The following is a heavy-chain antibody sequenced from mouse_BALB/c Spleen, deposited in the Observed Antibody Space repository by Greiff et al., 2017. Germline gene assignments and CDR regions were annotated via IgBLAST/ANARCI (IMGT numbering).Heavy chain of an antibody. Sequence: VQLQQSGAELVKPGASVKLSCTASGFNIKDTYMHWVKQRPEQGLEWIGRIDPANGNTKYDPKFQGKATITADTSSNTAYLQLSSLTSEDTAVYYCARENYYGSEGFAYWGQGTLVTVSA. CDR2: IDPANGNT. CDR1: GFNIKDTY. J-gene: IGHJ3*01. CDR3: ARENYYGSEGFAY. D-gene: IGHD1-1*01. V-gene: IGHV14-3*02.